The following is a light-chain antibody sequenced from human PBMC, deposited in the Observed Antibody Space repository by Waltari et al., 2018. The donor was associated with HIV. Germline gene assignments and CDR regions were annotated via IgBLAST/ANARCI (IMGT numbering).Light chain of an antibody. CDR3: QQYDHFLS. V-gene: IGKV1-33*01. CDR1: QDITNY. Sequence: DIQMTQSPSSVSASVGDRVTITCQASQDITNYLNWYQQKPGKAPKLLTYDASNLETGVPSRFSGSGSATDFTFTISSLQPEDIATYYCQQYDHFLSFGGGTKVEIK. CDR2: DAS. J-gene: IGKJ4*01.